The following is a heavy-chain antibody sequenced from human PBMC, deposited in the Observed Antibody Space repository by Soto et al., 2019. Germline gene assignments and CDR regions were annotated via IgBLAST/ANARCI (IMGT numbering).Heavy chain of an antibody. V-gene: IGHV3-7*01. D-gene: IGHD3-10*01. CDR3: ARSGLLLNY. J-gene: IGHJ4*02. CDR2: IKRDGSET. Sequence: TGXSLRLACAASGFTFSTYWLSWFRQASVNGLQLWANIKRDGSETYYVNLVKGRFTITRDNAKTSRFLKINILRADDRAVYYCARSGLLLNYWGQGALVTAPQ. CDR1: GFTFSTYW.